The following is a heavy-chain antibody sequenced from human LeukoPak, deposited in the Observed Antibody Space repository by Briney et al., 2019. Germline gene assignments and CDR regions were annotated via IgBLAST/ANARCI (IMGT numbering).Heavy chain of an antibody. Sequence: PSETLSLTCTVSGGSISSSSHYWGWIRQPPGKGLEWIGSIHYSGSTNINPSLKSRVTISVDTSRTQFSLKLSSMTAADTAVYYCAGGHYPLEYWGQGTLVTVSS. D-gene: IGHD1-26*01. CDR2: IHYSGST. CDR1: GGSISSSSHY. J-gene: IGHJ4*02. CDR3: AGGHYPLEY. V-gene: IGHV4-39*07.